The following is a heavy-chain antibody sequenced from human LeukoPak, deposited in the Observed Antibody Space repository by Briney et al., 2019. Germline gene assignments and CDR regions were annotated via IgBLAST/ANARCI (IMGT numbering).Heavy chain of an antibody. V-gene: IGHV4-59*01. J-gene: IGHJ6*03. Sequence: SETLSLTCTGSGGSLSSYYWSWIRQPPGKGLEWIGYIYYSGSTNYNPSLKSRVTISVDTSKNQFSLKLSSVTAADTAVYYCAGVYYYIDVWGKGTTVTVSS. CDR3: AGVYYYIDV. CDR1: GGSLSSYY. CDR2: IYYSGST.